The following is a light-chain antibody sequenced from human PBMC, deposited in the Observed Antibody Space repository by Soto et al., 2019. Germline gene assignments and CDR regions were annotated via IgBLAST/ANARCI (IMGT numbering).Light chain of an antibody. J-gene: IGKJ2*01. CDR2: DAS. V-gene: IGKV3-11*01. CDR3: QQHNDYTAVT. Sequence: EVLLTQSPATLSVSPGESVTLSCRASQSINTFLAWYQQKPGQAPRLLIYDASYRAAGIPARFSGRGSGTDFTLTINGLQPDDFATYYCQQHNDYTAVTFGQGTNLEIK. CDR1: QSINTF.